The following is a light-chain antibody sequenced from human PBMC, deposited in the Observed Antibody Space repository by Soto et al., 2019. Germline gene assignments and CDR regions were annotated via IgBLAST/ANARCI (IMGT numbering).Light chain of an antibody. CDR1: SSDVGGYNY. CDR2: DVS. CDR3: SSYTSSSTHGV. Sequence: QSALTQPASVSGSPGQSITISCTGTSSDVGGYNYVTWYQQHPGKAPKLMIYDVSNRPSGVSDRFSGSMSGNTASLTISGLQAEDEADYYCSSYTSSSTHGVFGGGTKLTVL. V-gene: IGLV2-14*01. J-gene: IGLJ3*02.